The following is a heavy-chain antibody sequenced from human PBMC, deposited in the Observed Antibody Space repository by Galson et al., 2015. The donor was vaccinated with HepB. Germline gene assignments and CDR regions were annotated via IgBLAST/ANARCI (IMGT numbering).Heavy chain of an antibody. CDR1: GFSVSGNH. CDR2: IYSGGST. J-gene: IGHJ4*02. Sequence: SLRLSCAASGFSVSGNHMSWVRQAPGKGLEWVSVIYSGGSTYYADSVKGRFTVSRDTSQNTLFLQMNSLRVEDTAVYFCARDQGGDGRGYVLQWGQGTLVTVSS. V-gene: IGHV3-53*01. D-gene: IGHD3-22*01. CDR3: ARDQGGDGRGYVLQ.